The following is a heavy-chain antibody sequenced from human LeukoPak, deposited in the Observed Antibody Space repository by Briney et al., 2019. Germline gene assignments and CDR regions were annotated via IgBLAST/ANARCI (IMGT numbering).Heavy chain of an antibody. CDR2: IYYSGST. CDR1: GDSISYYY. Sequence: SETLSLTCTVSGDSISYYYWSWIRQPPGKGLEWIGYIYYSGSTDYNPSLKSRVSISVDTSKNQFSLKLNSVTPADTAVYYCARDGKISPYSGMDVWGQGTTVTVSS. D-gene: IGHD1-26*01. CDR3: ARDGKISPYSGMDV. V-gene: IGHV4-59*01. J-gene: IGHJ6*02.